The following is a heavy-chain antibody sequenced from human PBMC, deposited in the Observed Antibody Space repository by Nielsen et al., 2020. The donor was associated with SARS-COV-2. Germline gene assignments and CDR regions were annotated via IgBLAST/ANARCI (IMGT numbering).Heavy chain of an antibody. CDR3: AKGYSSSWDYYFDY. D-gene: IGHD6-13*01. CDR2: ISYDGSNK. J-gene: IGHJ4*02. Sequence: GESLKISCAASGFTFSSYGMHWVRQAPGKGLEWVAVISYDGSNKYYADSVKGRFTISRDNSKNTLYLQMNSLRAEDTAVYYCAKGYSSSWDYYFDYWGQGTLVTVSS. V-gene: IGHV3-30*18. CDR1: GFTFSSYG.